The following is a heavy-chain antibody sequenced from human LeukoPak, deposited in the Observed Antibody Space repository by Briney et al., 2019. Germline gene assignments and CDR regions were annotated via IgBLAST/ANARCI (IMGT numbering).Heavy chain of an antibody. D-gene: IGHD2-15*01. Sequence: PSETQSLTCTVSGGSISSRSYYWGWIRQPPGKGLEWIGTIYYSGSTYYNPSLKSRVTISVDTSKNQFSLKLSSVTAADTAVYYCARAIKYCSCGSCYNCFDPWGQGTLVTVSS. CDR2: IYYSGST. V-gene: IGHV4-39*01. J-gene: IGHJ5*02. CDR3: ARAIKYCSCGSCYNCFDP. CDR1: GGSISSRSYY.